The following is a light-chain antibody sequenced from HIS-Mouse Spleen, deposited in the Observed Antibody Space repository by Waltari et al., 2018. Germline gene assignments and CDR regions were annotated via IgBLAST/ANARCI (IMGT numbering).Light chain of an antibody. Sequence: QSVLTQPPSASGTPGQRVTISCSGSSSNIGSNTVNCYQQLPGTAPKPLIYSNNHRPSGVPDRFSGSKSGTSASLAISGLQSEDEADYYCAAWDDSLNGVVFGGGTKLTVL. CDR2: SNN. CDR3: AAWDDSLNGVV. CDR1: SSNIGSNT. J-gene: IGLJ2*01. V-gene: IGLV1-44*01.